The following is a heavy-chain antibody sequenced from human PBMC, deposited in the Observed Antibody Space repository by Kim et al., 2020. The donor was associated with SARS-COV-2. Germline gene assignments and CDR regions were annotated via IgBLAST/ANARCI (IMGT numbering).Heavy chain of an antibody. D-gene: IGHD2-2*01. CDR1: GGSFSGYY. Sequence: SETLSPTCAVYGGSFSGYYWSWIRQPPGKGLEWIGEINHSGSTNYNPSLKRRVTISVDTSKNQSSLKLSSVAAADAAVYYCARVPAAIGAGDYYGMDVWGRGTTGTVSS. CDR2: INHSGST. J-gene: IGHJ6*01. V-gene: IGHV4-34*01. CDR3: ARVPAAIGAGDYYGMDV.